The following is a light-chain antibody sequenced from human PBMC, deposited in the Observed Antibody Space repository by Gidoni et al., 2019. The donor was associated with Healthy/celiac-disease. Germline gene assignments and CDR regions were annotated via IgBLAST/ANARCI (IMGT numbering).Light chain of an antibody. CDR2: AAS. Sequence: DSQMTQSPSSLSASVGDRVTITCRASQSISSYLNWYQQKPGKAPKLLIYAASSLQSGVPSRFSGSGSGTDFTLTISSLQPEDFATYYCQQSYSTPPTFXXXTKVEIK. J-gene: IGKJ1*01. V-gene: IGKV1-39*01. CDR3: QQSYSTPPT. CDR1: QSISSY.